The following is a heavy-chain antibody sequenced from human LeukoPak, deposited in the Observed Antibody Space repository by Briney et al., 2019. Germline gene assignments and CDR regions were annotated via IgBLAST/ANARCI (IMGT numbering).Heavy chain of an antibody. CDR1: GGSFSNHY. V-gene: IGHV4-34*01. J-gene: IGHJ5*02. CDR3: ARRRAGLRRDFWFDP. CDR2: INQSGST. Sequence: PSETLSLTCAVYGGSFSNHYWSWIRQPPGKGLEWIGEINQSGSTNYNPSLKSRVTISIATSKTQFSLKLTSVTAADTAVYFCARRRAGLRRDFWFDPWGQGTLVTVSS. D-gene: IGHD3-3*01.